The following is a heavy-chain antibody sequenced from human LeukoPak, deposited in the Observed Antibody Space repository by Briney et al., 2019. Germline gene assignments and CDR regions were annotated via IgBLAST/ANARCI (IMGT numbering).Heavy chain of an antibody. J-gene: IGHJ4*02. CDR3: ARDQYDYVWGSYRPYFDY. CDR1: GYTFTSYG. Sequence: ASVKVSCKASGYTFTSYGISWVRQAPGQGLEWMGSISPYNGNTNYAEGLQGRVIMTTDTSTRTAYMELRSLRSDDTAVFYCARDQYDYVWGSYRPYFDYWGQGTLVTVSS. CDR2: ISPYNGNT. D-gene: IGHD3-16*02. V-gene: IGHV1-18*04.